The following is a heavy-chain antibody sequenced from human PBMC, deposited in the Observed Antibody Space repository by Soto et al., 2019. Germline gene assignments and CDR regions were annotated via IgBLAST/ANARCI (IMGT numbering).Heavy chain of an antibody. CDR2: ISGSGGST. D-gene: IGHD3-9*01. CDR3: ADVLRYFDWSPPMDV. J-gene: IGHJ6*03. CDR1: GGSISSGGYY. Sequence: ETLSLTCTVSGGSISSGGYYWSWVRQAPGKGLEWVSAISGSGGSTYYADSVKGRFTISRDNSKNTLYLQMNSLRAEDTAVYYCADVLRYFDWSPPMDVWGKGTTVTVSS. V-gene: IGHV3-23*01.